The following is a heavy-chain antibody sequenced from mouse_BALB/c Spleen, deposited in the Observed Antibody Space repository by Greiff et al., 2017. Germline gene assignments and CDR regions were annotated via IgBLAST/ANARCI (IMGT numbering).Heavy chain of an antibody. J-gene: IGHJ4*01. CDR2: INPSSGRT. CDR3: AREDYRRGMDY. Sequence: QVQLQQPGAELVKPGASVKLSCKASGYTFTSYWMHWVKQRPGQGLEWIGEINPSSGRTYYTEKFKGKATLSVDKSSSTAYMQLSSLTSEDSAVYYCAREDYRRGMDYWGQGTPVTVSS. D-gene: IGHD2-14*01. V-gene: IGHV1S81*02. CDR1: GYTFTSYW.